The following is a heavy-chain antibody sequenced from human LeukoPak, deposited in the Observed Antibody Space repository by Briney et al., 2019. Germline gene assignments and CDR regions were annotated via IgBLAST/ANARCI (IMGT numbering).Heavy chain of an antibody. J-gene: IGHJ4*02. D-gene: IGHD2-15*01. CDR3: ARGDMAHFDY. CDR1: GYTFTSYY. CDR2: TNPSGGST. V-gene: IGHV1-46*01. Sequence: ASVKVSCKASGYTFTSYYMHWVRQAPGQGLEWMGITNPSGGSTSYAQKFQGRVTMTRDTSISTAYMELSRLRSDDTAVYYCARGDMAHFDYWGQGTLVTVSS.